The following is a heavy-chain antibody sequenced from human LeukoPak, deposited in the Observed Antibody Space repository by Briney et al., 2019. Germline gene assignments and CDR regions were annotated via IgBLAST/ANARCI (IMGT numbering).Heavy chain of an antibody. D-gene: IGHD2-15*01. CDR2: IYYSGST. CDR3: AGHPGYCRGGSCYRGGGDY. CDR1: GGSISSYY. J-gene: IGHJ4*02. V-gene: IGHV4-59*08. Sequence: SETLSLTCTVSGGSISSYYWSWIRQPPGKGLEWIGYIYYSGSTNYNPSLKSRVTISVDTTKNQFSLKLSSVTAADTAVYYCAGHPGYCRGGSCYRGGGDYWGQGTLVTVSS.